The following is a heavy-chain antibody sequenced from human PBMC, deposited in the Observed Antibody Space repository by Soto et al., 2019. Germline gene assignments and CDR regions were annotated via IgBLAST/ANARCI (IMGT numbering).Heavy chain of an antibody. Sequence: GGSLRLSCAASGFTFSSYAMHWVRQAPGKGLEWVAVISYDGSNKYYADSVKGRFTISRDNSKNTLYLQMNSLRAEDTAVYYCAREGYSYGFSRGAVDYWGQGTLVTVSS. CDR2: ISYDGSNK. CDR3: AREGYSYGFSRGAVDY. V-gene: IGHV3-30-3*01. CDR1: GFTFSSYA. J-gene: IGHJ4*02. D-gene: IGHD5-18*01.